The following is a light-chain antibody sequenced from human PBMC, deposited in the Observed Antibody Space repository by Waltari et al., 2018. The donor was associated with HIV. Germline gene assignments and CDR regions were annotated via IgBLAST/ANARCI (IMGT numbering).Light chain of an antibody. CDR2: ANN. CDR1: NSNIGSTYD. J-gene: IGLJ3*02. V-gene: IGLV1-40*01. Sequence: QSVLPQPPSVSGAPGQRVTISSTGSNSNIGSTYDVHWYQLLPGKAPKLLIYANNNRPSGVPDRFSGSKSGASASLAITGLQAEDEADYSCQSYDSRLSAWVFGRGTKVTVL. CDR3: QSYDSRLSAWV.